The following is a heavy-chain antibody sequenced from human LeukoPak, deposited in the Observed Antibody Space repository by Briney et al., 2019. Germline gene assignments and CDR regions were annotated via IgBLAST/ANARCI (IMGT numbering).Heavy chain of an antibody. CDR1: GGSISSGGYY. CDR2: IYYSGST. V-gene: IGHV4-31*03. Sequence: SETLSLTCTVSGGSISSGGYYWSWIRQHPGKGLEWIGYIYYSGSTYYNPSLKSRVTISVDTSKNQFSLKLSSVTAADTAVYYCASYCSSTSCYANNYFDYWGQGTLVTVSS. D-gene: IGHD2-2*01. CDR3: ASYCSSTSCYANNYFDY. J-gene: IGHJ4*02.